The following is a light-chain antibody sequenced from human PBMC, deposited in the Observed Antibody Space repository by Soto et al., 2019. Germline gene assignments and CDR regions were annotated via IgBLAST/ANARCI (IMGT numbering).Light chain of an antibody. CDR2: SNN. Sequence: QSVLTKPPSASGTPGQRVTISCSGSSSSIGSNTVNWYQQLPGTAPKLLIYSNNQRPSGVPDRFSGSKSGTSASLAISGLQSEDEADYYCAAWDDTLTGYVFGTGTKVTVL. CDR1: SSSIGSNT. CDR3: AAWDDTLTGYV. J-gene: IGLJ1*01. V-gene: IGLV1-44*01.